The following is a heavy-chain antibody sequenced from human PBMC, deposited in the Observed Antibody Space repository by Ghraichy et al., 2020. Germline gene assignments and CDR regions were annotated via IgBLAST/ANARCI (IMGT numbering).Heavy chain of an antibody. J-gene: IGHJ1*01. V-gene: IGHV3-7*01. D-gene: IGHD3-22*01. CDR3: ARDGYYDSSGYLGRLTTTAEYFQH. CDR2: IKQDGSEK. Sequence: GGSLRLSCAASGFTFSSYWMSWVRQAPGKGLEWVANIKQDGSEKYYVDSVKGRFTISRDNAKNSLYLQMNSLRAEDTAVYYCARDGYYDSSGYLGRLTTTAEYFQHWGQGTLVTVSS. CDR1: GFTFSSYW.